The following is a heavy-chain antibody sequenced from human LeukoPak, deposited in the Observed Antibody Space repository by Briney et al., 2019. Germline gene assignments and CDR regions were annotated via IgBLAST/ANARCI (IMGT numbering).Heavy chain of an antibody. V-gene: IGHV3-7*01. CDR1: GFSFNTYW. CDR2: IKQDGSEK. J-gene: IGHJ4*02. CDR3: AREHNYYDTSGYYHASTCFDY. D-gene: IGHD3-22*01. Sequence: GGSLRLSCAASGFSFNTYWMTWVRQAPGKGLEWVANIKQDGSEKDYVDSVKGRFTISRDNGKNSLYLEMNSLRGDDTAVYYCAREHNYYDTSGYYHASTCFDYWGQGTRVTVSS.